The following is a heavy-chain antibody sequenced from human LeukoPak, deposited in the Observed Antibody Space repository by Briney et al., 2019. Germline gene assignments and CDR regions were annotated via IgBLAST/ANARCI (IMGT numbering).Heavy chain of an antibody. CDR3: AARDYNILTGSDDY. CDR1: GGSFSGYY. V-gene: IGHV4-34*01. D-gene: IGHD3-9*01. J-gene: IGHJ4*02. Sequence: PSETLSLTCAVYGGSFSGYYWSWIRQPLGKGLEWIGEISHSGSTNYNPSLKTRVTISVDTSKNQFSLKLTSVTAADTAVYYCAARDYNILTGSDDYWGQGTLVTVSS. CDR2: ISHSGST.